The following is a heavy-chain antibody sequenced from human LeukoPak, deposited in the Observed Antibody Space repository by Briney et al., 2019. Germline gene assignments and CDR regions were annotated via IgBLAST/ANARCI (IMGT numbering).Heavy chain of an antibody. CDR3: ARVREGYSYGFADY. CDR2: IKQDGSEK. V-gene: IGHV3-7*01. D-gene: IGHD5-18*01. J-gene: IGHJ4*02. Sequence: GGSLRLSCAASGFTFSSYWMSWIRQAPGKGLEWVANIKQDGSEKYYVDSVKGRFTISRDNAKSSLYLQMNSLRAEDTAVYYCARVREGYSYGFADYWGQGTLVTVSS. CDR1: GFTFSSYW.